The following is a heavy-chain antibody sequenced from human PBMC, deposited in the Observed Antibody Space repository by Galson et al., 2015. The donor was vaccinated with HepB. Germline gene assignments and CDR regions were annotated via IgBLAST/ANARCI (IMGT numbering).Heavy chain of an antibody. D-gene: IGHD6-13*01. CDR3: TRSDPIAAAGLDAFDI. Sequence: SLRLSCAASGFTFSGSAMHWVRQASGKGLEWVGRIRSKANSYATAYAASVKGRFTISRDDSENTAYLQMNSLKTEDTAVYYCTRSDPIAAAGLDAFDIWGQGTMVTVSS. CDR1: GFTFSGSA. CDR2: IRSKANSYAT. V-gene: IGHV3-73*01. J-gene: IGHJ3*02.